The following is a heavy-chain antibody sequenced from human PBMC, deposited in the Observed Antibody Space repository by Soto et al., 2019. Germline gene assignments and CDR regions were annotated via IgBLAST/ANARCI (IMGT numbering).Heavy chain of an antibody. J-gene: IGHJ6*02. Sequence: QVQLVQSGAEVKKPGSSVKVSCKASGGTFSSYAISWVRQAPGQGLAWMGGIIPIFGTANYAQKFQGRVTIPADESRSTAYMELSSLRSEDTAVYYCARMSGSTYYYYYYGMDVWGQGTTVTVSS. CDR3: ARMSGSTYYYYYYGMDV. D-gene: IGHD5-12*01. V-gene: IGHV1-69*01. CDR2: IIPIFGTA. CDR1: GGTFSSYA.